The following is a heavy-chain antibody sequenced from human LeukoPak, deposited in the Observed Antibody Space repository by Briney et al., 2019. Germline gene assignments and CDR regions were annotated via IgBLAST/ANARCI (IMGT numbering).Heavy chain of an antibody. CDR3: ATQDIVVVPAAENHDAFDI. CDR2: IYYSGST. CDR1: GGSISSSSYY. Sequence: SETLSLTCTVSGGSISSSSYYWGWIRQPPGNGLEWIGSIYYSGSTYYNPSLKSRVTISVDTSKNQFSLKLSSVTAADTAVYYCATQDIVVVPAAENHDAFDIWGQGTMVTVSS. D-gene: IGHD2-2*01. V-gene: IGHV4-39*01. J-gene: IGHJ3*02.